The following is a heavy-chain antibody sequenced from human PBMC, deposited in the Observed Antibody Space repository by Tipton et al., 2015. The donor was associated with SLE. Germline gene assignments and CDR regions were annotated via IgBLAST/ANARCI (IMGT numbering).Heavy chain of an antibody. Sequence: GSLRLSCAASGFTFSSYAMSWVRQAPGKELEWVSVIFSGATRTFYADSVKGRFTISRDNSKNTLYLQMNSLRVEDTAIYYCAKKGVVEHCGTTDCYNNQYYMDVWGKGTAVTVSS. V-gene: IGHV3-23*03. CDR3: AKKGVVEHCGTTDCYNNQYYMDV. CDR1: GFTFSSYA. CDR2: IFSGATRT. D-gene: IGHD2-2*02. J-gene: IGHJ6*03.